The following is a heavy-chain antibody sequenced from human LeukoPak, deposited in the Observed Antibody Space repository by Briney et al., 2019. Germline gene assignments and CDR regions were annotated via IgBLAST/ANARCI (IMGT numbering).Heavy chain of an antibody. Sequence: KPGGSLRLSCAASRFTFSNAWMSWVRQAPGKGLEWVGRIKSKTDGGTTDYAAPVKGRFTISRDNAKDTLYLQMSSLRAEDTAVYYCVRESSAWELDYWGQGTLVTVSS. D-gene: IGHD6-19*01. CDR1: RFTFSNAW. CDR2: IKSKTDGGTT. J-gene: IGHJ4*02. CDR3: VRESSAWELDY. V-gene: IGHV3-15*05.